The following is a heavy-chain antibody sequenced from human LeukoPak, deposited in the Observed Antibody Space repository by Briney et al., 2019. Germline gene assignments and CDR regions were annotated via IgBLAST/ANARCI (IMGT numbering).Heavy chain of an antibody. D-gene: IGHD3-10*01. V-gene: IGHV1-69*04. J-gene: IGHJ4*02. CDR3: TRDAGGTYGAYYFEY. CDR1: GGPFISYS. CDR2: IIPIIGIA. Sequence: SVKVSCKASGGPFISYSISWVRQAPGQGLEWMGRIIPIIGIADYAQIFQGRVTITADKSTSTVYMELSSLRSEDMAVYYCTRDAGGTYGAYYFEYWGQGTLVTVSS.